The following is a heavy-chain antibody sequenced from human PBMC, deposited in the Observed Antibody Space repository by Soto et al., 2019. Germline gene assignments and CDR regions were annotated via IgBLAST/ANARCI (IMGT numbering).Heavy chain of an antibody. CDR1: GGTFSSYA. Sequence: QVQLVQSGAEVKKPGSSVKVSCKASGGTFSSYAISWVRQAPGQGLEWMGGIIPIFGTANYAQKFQGRVTITADKSTSTTYMELSSLRSEDTAVYYCARSRDHPGVYYYYGTDVWGQGTTITVSS. CDR2: IIPIFGTA. CDR3: ARSRDHPGVYYYYGTDV. V-gene: IGHV1-69*06. J-gene: IGHJ6*02.